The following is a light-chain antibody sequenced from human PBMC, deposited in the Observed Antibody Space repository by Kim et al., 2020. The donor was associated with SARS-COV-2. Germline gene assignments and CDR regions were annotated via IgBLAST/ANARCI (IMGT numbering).Light chain of an antibody. V-gene: IGLV2-14*01. CDR2: DVD. CDR1: SSDVGGYNY. Sequence: QSALTQPASVSGSPGQSITISCTATSSDVGGYNYVSWYQQHPGKAPKLMIYDVDKRPSGVSNRFSGSKSGNTASLTISGLQAEDEADYYCSSYTNSITDVVFGGGTKLTVL. CDR3: SSYTNSITDVV. J-gene: IGLJ2*01.